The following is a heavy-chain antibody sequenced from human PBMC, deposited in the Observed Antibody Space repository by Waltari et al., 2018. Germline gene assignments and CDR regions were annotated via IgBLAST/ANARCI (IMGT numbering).Heavy chain of an antibody. Sequence: EEQLLESGGGLVQPGDALLLSCAASGFRFSNYWMNWVRQAPGKGLVWVARISNDESSLTYADSVKGRFTISRDNAKNTLYLQMKRLRAEDTAVYYCVRLAQRTYRSPVPGRHYYYGMDVWGQGTTVTVSS. V-gene: IGHV3-74*03. CDR3: VRLAQRTYRSPVPGRHYYYGMDV. J-gene: IGHJ6*02. CDR1: GFRFSNYW. CDR2: ISNDESSL. D-gene: IGHD3-10*01.